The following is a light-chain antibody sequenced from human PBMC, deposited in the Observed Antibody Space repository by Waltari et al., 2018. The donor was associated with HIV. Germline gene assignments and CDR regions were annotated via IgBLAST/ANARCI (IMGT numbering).Light chain of an antibody. V-gene: IGLV2-23*01. CDR3: CSYAGSSLYV. J-gene: IGLJ1*01. CDR1: SSDVGSYNL. Sequence: QSALTQPASVSGSPGQPITISCTGTSSDVGSYNLFSWYQQHPGKAPKLMIYEGSKRPSGVSNRFSGSKSGNTASLTISGLQAEDEADYYCCSYAGSSLYVFGTGTKVTVL. CDR2: EGS.